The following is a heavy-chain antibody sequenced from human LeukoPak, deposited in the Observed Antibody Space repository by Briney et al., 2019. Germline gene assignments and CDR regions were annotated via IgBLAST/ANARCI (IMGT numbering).Heavy chain of an antibody. V-gene: IGHV4-31*03. Sequence: SETLSLTCTVSGGSISSGGYYWSWIRQHPGKGLEWIGYIYYSGSTYYNPSLKSRVTISVDTSKNQFSLKLSSVTAADTAVYYCARSVTIFGVATNWFDPWGQGTLVTVSS. J-gene: IGHJ5*02. CDR3: ARSVTIFGVATNWFDP. D-gene: IGHD3-3*01. CDR1: GGSISSGGYY. CDR2: IYYSGST.